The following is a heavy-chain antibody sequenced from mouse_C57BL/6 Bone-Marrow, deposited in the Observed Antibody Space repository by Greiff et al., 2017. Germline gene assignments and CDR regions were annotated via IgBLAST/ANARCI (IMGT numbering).Heavy chain of an antibody. V-gene: IGHV5-17*01. CDR3: AKKDYDKMAWFAY. CDR2: ISSGSSTI. Sequence: EVHLVESGGGLVKPGGSLKLSCAASGFTFSDYGMHWVRQAPEKGLGWVAYISSGSSTIYYADTLKGRFTIPRDNAKNTLFLQMTSLRSEDTAMYYCAKKDYDKMAWFAYWGQGTLVTVSA. CDR1: GFTFSDYG. D-gene: IGHD2-4*01. J-gene: IGHJ3*01.